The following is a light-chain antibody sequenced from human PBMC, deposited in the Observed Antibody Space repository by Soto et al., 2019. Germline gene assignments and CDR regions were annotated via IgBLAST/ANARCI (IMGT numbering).Light chain of an antibody. Sequence: QAVLTEPATVSGSPGQAITISSTGTNSDVGGYNYVSWYQQRPGEAPELMIYEVSHLSSGVSKRFSGSKSDNTASLTISGLQAEDEADYNCSSYTSISTLYGFGTGTKVTVL. J-gene: IGLJ1*01. CDR2: EVS. CDR1: NSDVGGYNY. V-gene: IGLV2-14*01. CDR3: SSYTSISTLYG.